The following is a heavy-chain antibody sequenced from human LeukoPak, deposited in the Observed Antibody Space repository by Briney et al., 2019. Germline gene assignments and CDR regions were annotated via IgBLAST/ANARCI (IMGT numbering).Heavy chain of an antibody. D-gene: IGHD5-12*01. J-gene: IGHJ6*04. CDR2: ISSGGSTK. CDR1: GFTFSSYE. CDR3: ARKDYGGYAYYYYGLDV. Sequence: GGSLRLSCAASGFTFSSYEMNWVRQAPGKGLEWVSYISSGGSTKYYADSVKGRFTISRDNAKNSLYLQMNSLRAEDTAVYYCARKDYGGYAYYYYGLDVWGKGTTVTVSS. V-gene: IGHV3-48*03.